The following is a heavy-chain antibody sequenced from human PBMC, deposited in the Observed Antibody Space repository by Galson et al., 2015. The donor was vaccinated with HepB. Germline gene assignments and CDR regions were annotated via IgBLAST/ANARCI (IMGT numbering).Heavy chain of an antibody. Sequence: SLRLSCAASGFSFNDYYMTWIRQAPGKGLEGVSYITTSGTYTNYADSVKSRFIISRDNARNSLYLQMNSLRAEDTAVYYCARDDSAYGSASYGNWFDPWGRGTLVTVSS. V-gene: IGHV3-11*05. CDR2: ITTSGTYT. J-gene: IGHJ5*02. D-gene: IGHD3-10*01. CDR3: ARDDSAYGSASYGNWFDP. CDR1: GFSFNDYY.